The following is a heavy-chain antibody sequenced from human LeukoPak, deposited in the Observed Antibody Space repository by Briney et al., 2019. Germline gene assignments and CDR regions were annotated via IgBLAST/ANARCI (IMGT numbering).Heavy chain of an antibody. J-gene: IGHJ3*02. CDR3: ARGCCTNGVCYDAFDI. D-gene: IGHD2-8*01. Sequence: GGSLRLSCAASGFTFRSYGMNWVRQAPGKGLEWVSAIGVSGDQTFYADSVKGRFTISRDNAKNTLYLQMNSLRAEDTAVYYCARGCCTNGVCYDAFDIWGQGTMVTVSS. V-gene: IGHV3-23*01. CDR1: GFTFRSYG. CDR2: IGVSGDQT.